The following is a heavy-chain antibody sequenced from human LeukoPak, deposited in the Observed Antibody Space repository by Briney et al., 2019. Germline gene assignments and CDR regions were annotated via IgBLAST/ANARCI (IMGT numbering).Heavy chain of an antibody. CDR3: ASALGSSSWYGDFDY. CDR1: GFTVSSNY. V-gene: IGHV3-53*01. D-gene: IGHD6-13*01. Sequence: PGGSLRLSCAASGFTVSSNYMSWVRQAPGKGLEWVSVIYSGGSTYYADSVKGRFTISRDNSKNTLYLQMNSLRAEDTAVYYCASALGSSSWYGDFDYWGQGTLVTVPS. CDR2: IYSGGST. J-gene: IGHJ4*02.